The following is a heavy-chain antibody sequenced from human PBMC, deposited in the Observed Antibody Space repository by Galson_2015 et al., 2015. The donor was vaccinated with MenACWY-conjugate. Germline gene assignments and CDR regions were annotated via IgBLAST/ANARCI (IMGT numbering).Heavy chain of an antibody. CDR2: IFYGGST. V-gene: IGHV4-39*07. J-gene: IGHJ6*02. Sequence: ETLSLTCTVSGGSISSSNYYWGWIRQPPGKGLEWIGSIFYGGSTYYNPSLKSRVTISIDTSKNQFSLKVSSVTAADTAVYYCASPLPYSGSYGLDVWGQGTTVTVSS. D-gene: IGHD1-26*01. CDR3: ASPLPYSGSYGLDV. CDR1: GGSISSSNYY.